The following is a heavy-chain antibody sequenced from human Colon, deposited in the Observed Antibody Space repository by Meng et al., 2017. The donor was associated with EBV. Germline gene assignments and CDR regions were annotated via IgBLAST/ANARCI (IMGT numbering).Heavy chain of an antibody. V-gene: IGHV4-39*07. CDR3: VRVRGDFDY. J-gene: IGHJ4*02. CDR2: INSNWNT. CDR1: GDSVSDTNHF. Sequence: QEPGPGLGMTSETLSPTCMFSGDSVSDTNHFWGWVRQAPGKGLEWVGSINSNWNTYSNPSLTSRVTMSLDTSKNQFSLKLSSVTAADTAVYYCVRVRGDFDYWGQGTLVTVSS. D-gene: IGHD3-16*01.